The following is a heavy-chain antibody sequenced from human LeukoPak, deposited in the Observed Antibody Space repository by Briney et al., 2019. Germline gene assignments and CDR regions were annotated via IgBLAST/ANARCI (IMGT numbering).Heavy chain of an antibody. CDR2: IIPILGIA. J-gene: IGHJ4*02. Sequence: SVKVSCKASGGTFSSYAISWVRQAPGQGLEWMGRIIPILGIANYAQKFQGRVTITADKSTSTAYMELSSLRSEDTAVYYCARYAVPGSPFWDYWGQGTLVTVSS. CDR3: ARYAVPGSPFWDY. CDR1: GGTFSSYA. V-gene: IGHV1-69*04. D-gene: IGHD6-19*01.